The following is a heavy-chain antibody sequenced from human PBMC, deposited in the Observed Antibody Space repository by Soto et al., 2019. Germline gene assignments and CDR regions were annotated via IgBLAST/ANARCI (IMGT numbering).Heavy chain of an antibody. J-gene: IGHJ5*02. V-gene: IGHV4-59*01. Sequence: SETLSLTCTISGGSISSDYWSWIRQPPGKGLEWIGYIYYSGSIKYNPSLKSRVTISVDTSKNQFSLKVRSVTAADTAVYYCARADGVNYGSSWFDPWGQGTLVTVSS. D-gene: IGHD4-17*01. CDR3: ARADGVNYGSSWFDP. CDR2: IYYSGSI. CDR1: GGSISSDY.